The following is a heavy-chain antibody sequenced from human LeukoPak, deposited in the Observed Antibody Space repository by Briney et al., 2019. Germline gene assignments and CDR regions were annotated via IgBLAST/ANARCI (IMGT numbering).Heavy chain of an antibody. J-gene: IGHJ6*02. CDR2: ISNSGSDI. CDR1: GFTVSSNY. CDR3: ARGFDCSSTSCSCMDV. V-gene: IGHV3-11*01. D-gene: IGHD2-2*01. Sequence: GGSLRLSCAASGFTVSSNYMSWVRQAPGKGLEWVSYISNSGSDIYYADSVKGRFTISRDNAKNSLYLQMSSLRAEDTAVYYCARGFDCSSTSCSCMDVWGQGTTVTVSS.